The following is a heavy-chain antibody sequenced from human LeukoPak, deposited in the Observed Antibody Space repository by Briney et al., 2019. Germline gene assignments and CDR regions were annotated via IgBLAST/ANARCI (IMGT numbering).Heavy chain of an antibody. CDR2: FGTRHTHI. J-gene: IGHJ6*02. D-gene: IGHD2-21*02. CDR1: GFTFSSYA. V-gene: IGHV3-23*01. CDR3: AARLPLYGMDV. Sequence: PGGSLRLSCAASGFTFSSYAMSWVRQAPGKGLEWVALFGTRHTHIFYADSVEGRFAISRDNSKNTVYLQMNSLRVEDAAVYYCAARLPLYGMDVWGQGTMVTVSS.